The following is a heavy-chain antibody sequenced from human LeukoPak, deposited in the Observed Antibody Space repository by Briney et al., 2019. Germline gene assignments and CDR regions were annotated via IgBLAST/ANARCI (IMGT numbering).Heavy chain of an antibody. CDR2: IFSHDEK. D-gene: IGHD2-15*01. Sequence: ESGPVLVKPTETLTLTCTVSGFSLSNARMGVSWIRQPPGKALEWLAHIFSHDEKSYSTSLKSRLTISKDTSKSQVVLTMTNMDPVDTATYYCARAIYCSGGSCYPNWFDPWGQGTLVTVSP. CDR1: GFSLSNARMG. V-gene: IGHV2-26*01. J-gene: IGHJ5*02. CDR3: ARAIYCSGGSCYPNWFDP.